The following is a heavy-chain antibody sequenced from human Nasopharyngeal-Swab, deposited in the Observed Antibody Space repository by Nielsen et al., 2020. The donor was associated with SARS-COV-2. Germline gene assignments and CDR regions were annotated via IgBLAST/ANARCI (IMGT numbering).Heavy chain of an antibody. V-gene: IGHV4-39*01. CDR1: GGSISSSSYY. J-gene: IGHJ5*02. D-gene: IGHD3-3*01. Sequence: GSLRLSCTVSGGSISSSSYYWGWIRQPPGKGLEWIGSIYYSGSTYYNPSLKSRITISVDTSKNQFSLKLSSVTAADTAVYYCAATSVLRFLEWLNNWFDPWGQGTLVTASS. CDR2: IYYSGST. CDR3: AATSVLRFLEWLNNWFDP.